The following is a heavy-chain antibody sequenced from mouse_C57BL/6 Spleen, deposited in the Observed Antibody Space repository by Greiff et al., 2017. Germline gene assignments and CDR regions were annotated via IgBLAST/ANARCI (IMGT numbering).Heavy chain of an antibody. CDR1: GYTFTSYW. Sequence: QVQLQQPGAELVKPGASVKLSCKASGYTFTSYWMHWVKQRPGQGLEWIGMIHPNSGSTNYNEKFKSKATLTVDKSSSTAYIQLSSLTSEDSAVYYCARDEGTTSYFDVWGTGTTVTVST. CDR2: IHPNSGST. J-gene: IGHJ1*03. CDR3: ARDEGTTSYFDV. V-gene: IGHV1-64*01. D-gene: IGHD1-1*01.